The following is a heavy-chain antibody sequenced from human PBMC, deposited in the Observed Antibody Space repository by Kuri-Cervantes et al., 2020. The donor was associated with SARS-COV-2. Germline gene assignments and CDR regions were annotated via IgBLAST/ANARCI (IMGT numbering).Heavy chain of an antibody. D-gene: IGHD6-13*01. CDR2: IYYSGST. J-gene: IGHJ4*02. V-gene: IGHV4-30-4*08. CDR1: GGSISSGDYY. CDR3: ARVIAAAGREGY. Sequence: LRLSCTVSGGSISSGDYYWSWIRQPPGRGLEWIGYIYYSGSTYYNPSLKSRVTISVDTSKNQFSLKLSSVTAADTAVYYCARVIAAAGREGYWGQGTLVTVSS.